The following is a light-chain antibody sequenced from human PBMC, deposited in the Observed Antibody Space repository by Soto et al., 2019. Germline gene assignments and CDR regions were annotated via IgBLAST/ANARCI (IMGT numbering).Light chain of an antibody. Sequence: QSVLTQPPSVSAAPGQRVTISCTGSSSNIGAGYDVHWYQHLPGTAPKLLIYANRGRPSGVPDRFSGSKSGTSASLGITGVQDEDEADYYCQFYDSSLRGSLFGGGTKLTVL. CDR2: ANR. V-gene: IGLV1-40*01. CDR1: SSNIGAGYD. CDR3: QFYDSSLRGSL. J-gene: IGLJ2*01.